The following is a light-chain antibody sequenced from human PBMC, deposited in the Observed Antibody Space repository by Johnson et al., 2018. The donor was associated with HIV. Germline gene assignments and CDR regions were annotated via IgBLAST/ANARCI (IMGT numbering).Light chain of an antibody. CDR1: SSNIGNNY. V-gene: IGLV1-51*02. J-gene: IGLJ1*01. Sequence: QPVLTQPPSVSAAPGQKVTISCSGSSSNIGNNYVSWYQQLPGTAPKLLIHENNKRPLGIPDRFYGSKSGTSATRGFTGRKTGAEADFYCGTWDTSLCAFVFGTGTKVTV. CDR2: ENN. CDR3: GTWDTSLCAFV.